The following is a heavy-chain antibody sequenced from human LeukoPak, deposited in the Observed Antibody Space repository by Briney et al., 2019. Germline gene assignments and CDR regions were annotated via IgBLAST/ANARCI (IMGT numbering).Heavy chain of an antibody. J-gene: IGHJ4*02. CDR3: AKEQRIRHCSEGVCMEGYYFDY. Sequence: GGSLRLSCTGTGFNFNMFAMHWVRQAPGKGLEWVSGLSRSGTATNYADSVKGRFTIYRDRSQHTMFLQLNSLRPEDTAVYYCAKEQRIRHCSEGVCMEGYYFDYWGQGTLVTVSS. CDR2: LSRSGTAT. D-gene: IGHD2-15*01. CDR1: GFNFNMFA. V-gene: IGHV3-23*01.